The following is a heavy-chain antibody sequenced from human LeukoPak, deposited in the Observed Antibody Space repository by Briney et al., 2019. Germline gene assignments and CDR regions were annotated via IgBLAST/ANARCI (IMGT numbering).Heavy chain of an antibody. D-gene: IGHD6-13*01. CDR1: GFTFSSYS. J-gene: IGHJ1*01. CDR2: ISSSSTI. Sequence: GGSLRLSCAASGFTFSSYSMNWVRQAPGKGLEWVSYISSSSTIYYADSVKGRFTISRDNAKNSLYLQMNSLRAEDTAVYYCARAQRAAAGTDWGQGTLVTVSS. V-gene: IGHV3-48*01. CDR3: ARAQRAAAGTD.